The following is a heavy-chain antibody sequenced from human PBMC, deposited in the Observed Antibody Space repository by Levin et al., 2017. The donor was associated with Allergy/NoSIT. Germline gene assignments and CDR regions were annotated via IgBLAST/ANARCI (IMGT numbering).Heavy chain of an antibody. CDR1: GGSISSYY. CDR3: ARVGGGGYFDY. J-gene: IGHJ4*02. V-gene: IGHV4-59*01. D-gene: IGHD3-16*01. CDR2: IYYSGST. Sequence: SQTLSLTCTVSGGSISSYYWSWIRQPPGKGLEWIGYIYYSGSTNYNPSLKSRVTISVDTSKNQFSLNLSSGTAADTAVYYCARVGGGGYFDYWGQGTLVTVSS.